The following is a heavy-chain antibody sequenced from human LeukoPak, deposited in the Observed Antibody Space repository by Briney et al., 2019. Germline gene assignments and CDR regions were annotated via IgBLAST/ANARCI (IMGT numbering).Heavy chain of an antibody. J-gene: IGHJ4*02. D-gene: IGHD2-2*01. CDR2: IYPGDSDT. V-gene: IGHV5-51*01. CDR3: ARQEEYCSSTSCLTYFDY. Sequence: GESLKIPCKGSGYSFTSYWIGWVRQMPGKGLEWMGIIYPGDSDTRYSPSFQGQVTISADKSISTAYLQWSSLKASDTAMYYCARQEEYCSSTSCLTYFDYWGQGTLVTVSS. CDR1: GYSFTSYW.